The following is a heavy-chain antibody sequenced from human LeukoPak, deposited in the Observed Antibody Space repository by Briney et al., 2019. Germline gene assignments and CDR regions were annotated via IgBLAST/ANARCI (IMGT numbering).Heavy chain of an antibody. CDR1: GFTFTNYD. Sequence: GGSLRLSCAASGFTFTNYDMSWVRPAPGKGLEWVSGISISDGSTYYADSVKGRFTISRDNSKNTLYLQMNSLRAEDTAVYYCARGYSRAFGIWGQGTMVTVSS. V-gene: IGHV3-23*01. CDR3: ARGYSRAFGI. CDR2: ISISDGST. J-gene: IGHJ3*02. D-gene: IGHD2-21*01.